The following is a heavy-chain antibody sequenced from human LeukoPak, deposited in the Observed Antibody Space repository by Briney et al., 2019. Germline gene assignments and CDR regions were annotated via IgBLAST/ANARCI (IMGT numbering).Heavy chain of an antibody. CDR1: GFIFSNYE. CDR3: ARDLPTGTYRAYFDN. Sequence: GGSLRLSCAGSGFIFSNYEMNWVRQAPGKGLEWVSYISSTGSDIYYADSVKGRFTITRDNAENSLYLQMNSLRAEDTAVYYCARDLPTGTYRAYFDNWGQGTLVTVSS. V-gene: IGHV3-48*03. CDR2: ISSTGSDI. J-gene: IGHJ4*02. D-gene: IGHD1-26*01.